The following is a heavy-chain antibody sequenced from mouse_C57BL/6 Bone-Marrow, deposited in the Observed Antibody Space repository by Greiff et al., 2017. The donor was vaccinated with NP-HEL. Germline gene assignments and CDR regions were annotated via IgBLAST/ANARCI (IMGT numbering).Heavy chain of an antibody. V-gene: IGHV5-2*01. CDR3: ARLNYYGSSDWYFDV. D-gene: IGHD1-1*01. Sequence: EVHLVESGGGLVQPGESLKLSCESNEYEFPSHDMSWVRKTPEKRLELVAAINSDGGSTYYPDTMERRFIISRDNTKKTLYLQMSSLRSEDTALYYCARLNYYGSSDWYFDVWGTGTTVTVSS. CDR2: INSDGGST. CDR1: EYEFPSHD. J-gene: IGHJ1*03.